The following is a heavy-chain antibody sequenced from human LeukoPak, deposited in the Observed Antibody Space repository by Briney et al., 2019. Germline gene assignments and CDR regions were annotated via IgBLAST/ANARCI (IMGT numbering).Heavy chain of an antibody. Sequence: SETLSLTCTVSGGSISSGDYYWSWIRQPPGKGLEWIGYIYYSGSTYYNPSLKSRVIISVDTSKNQFSLKLSSVTAADTAVYYCARDRSSWFLDYWGQGTLVTVSS. CDR3: ARDRSSWFLDY. CDR2: IYYSGST. J-gene: IGHJ4*02. V-gene: IGHV4-30-4*01. CDR1: GGSISSGDYY. D-gene: IGHD6-13*01.